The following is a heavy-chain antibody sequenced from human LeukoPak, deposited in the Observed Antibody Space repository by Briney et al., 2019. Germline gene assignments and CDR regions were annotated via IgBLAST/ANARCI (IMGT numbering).Heavy chain of an antibody. CDR2: IYYSGTT. J-gene: IGHJ4*02. CDR3: ARALLAARGFDY. D-gene: IGHD6-6*01. CDR1: GGSFSSCGYY. V-gene: IGHV4-31*03. Sequence: PSQTLSLTCTVSGGSFSSCGYYWSWIRQHPGKGLEWIVYIYYSGTTYYNPSLKRRLIISVDTSENQLSLQLGSVTAADTGVYYCARALLAARGFDYWGQGTLVTVSS.